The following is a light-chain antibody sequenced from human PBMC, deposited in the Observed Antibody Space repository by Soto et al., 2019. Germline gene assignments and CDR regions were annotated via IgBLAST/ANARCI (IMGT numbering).Light chain of an antibody. Sequence: DIQMTQSPSSLSASVGDRVTITCQASQDISNYLNWYQQKPGQAPKLLIYDASNLETGVPSRFSGSGSGTDFTFTISSLQPEDIATYYCQQYDNVPPVYTFGQGTKLEIK. CDR3: QQYDNVPPVYT. CDR1: QDISNY. CDR2: DAS. V-gene: IGKV1-33*01. J-gene: IGKJ2*01.